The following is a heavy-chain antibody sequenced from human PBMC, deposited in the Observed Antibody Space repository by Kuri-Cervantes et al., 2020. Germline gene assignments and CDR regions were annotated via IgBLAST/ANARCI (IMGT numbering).Heavy chain of an antibody. V-gene: IGHV3-30-3*01. CDR2: ISYDGSNK. D-gene: IGHD2-15*01. Sequence: GGSLRLSCAASGFTFSSYAMHWVRQAPGKGLEWVAVISYDGSNKYYADSVKGRFTISRDNAKNSLYLQMNSLRAEDTAVYYCASAASGYCSGGSCYSLPSYYYYYMDVWGKGTTVIVSS. J-gene: IGHJ6*03. CDR3: ASAASGYCSGGSCYSLPSYYYYYMDV. CDR1: GFTFSSYA.